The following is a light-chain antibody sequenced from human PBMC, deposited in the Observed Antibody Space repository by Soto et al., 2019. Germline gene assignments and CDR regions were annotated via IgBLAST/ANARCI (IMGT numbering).Light chain of an antibody. CDR3: AAWDDSLNGYV. CDR2: SNN. V-gene: IGLV1-44*01. CDR1: SSNIGSNT. J-gene: IGLJ1*01. Sequence: QAVVTQPPSASGTPGQRVTISCSGSSSNIGSNTVNWYQQLPGTAPKLLIYSNNQRPPGVPDRFSGYNSGTSASLAISGLQAEDEDDYYWAAWDDSLNGYVFGTGTQLTVL.